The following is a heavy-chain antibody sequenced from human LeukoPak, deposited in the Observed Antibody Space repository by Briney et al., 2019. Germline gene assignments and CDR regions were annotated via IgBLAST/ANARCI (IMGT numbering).Heavy chain of an antibody. CDR2: IYYSGST. CDR1: GGSISSYY. J-gene: IGHJ3*02. CDR3: ARDRYYYGSGSSQWGDAFDI. D-gene: IGHD3-10*01. V-gene: IGHV4-59*01. Sequence: SETLSLTCTVSGGSISSYYWSWIRQPPGKGLERIGYIYYSGSTNYNPSLKSRVTISVDTSKNQFSLKLSSVTAADTAVYYCARDRYYYGSGSSQWGDAFDIWGQGTMVTVSS.